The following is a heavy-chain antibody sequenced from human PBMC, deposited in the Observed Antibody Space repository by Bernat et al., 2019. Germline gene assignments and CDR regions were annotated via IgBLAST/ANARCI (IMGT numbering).Heavy chain of an antibody. CDR2: IWYDGSNK. CDR3: ARGVELHGLDY. Sequence: QVQLVESGGGVVQPGRSLRLSCAASGFTFSSYGMHWVRQAPGKGLEWVAVIWYDGSNKYYADSVKGRFTISRDNSKNTVYLQMNSLRAEDAAVYCFARGVELHGLDYWGQGTLVTVSS. CDR1: GFTFSSYG. V-gene: IGHV3-33*01. D-gene: IGHD1-26*01. J-gene: IGHJ4*02.